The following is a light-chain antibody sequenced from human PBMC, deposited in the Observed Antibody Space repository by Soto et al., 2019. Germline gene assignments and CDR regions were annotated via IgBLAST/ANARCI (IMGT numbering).Light chain of an antibody. J-gene: IGKJ1*01. CDR3: QQYGSSPRT. CDR1: QSVSNNY. V-gene: IGKV3-20*01. Sequence: EFVLTQSPGTLSLSPGERATLSCRASQSVSNNYLAWYQQKPGQAPRLLIYGASSRATGIPDRFSGSGPGTDFILTISRLEPEDFAVYYCQQYGSSPRTFGQGTKVEVK. CDR2: GAS.